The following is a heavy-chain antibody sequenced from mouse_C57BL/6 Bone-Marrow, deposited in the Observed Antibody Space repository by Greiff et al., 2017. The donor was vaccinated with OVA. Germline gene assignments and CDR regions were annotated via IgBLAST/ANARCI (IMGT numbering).Heavy chain of an antibody. CDR2: IYPRSGNT. CDR1: GYTFTSYG. Sequence: VLLQQSGAELARPGASVKLSCKASGYTFTSYGISWVKQRTGQGLEWIGEIYPRSGNTYYNEKFKGKATLTADKSSSTAYMELRSLTSEDSAVYFCAREGALLGFDYWGQGTTLTVSS. J-gene: IGHJ2*01. V-gene: IGHV1-81*01. CDR3: AREGALLGFDY. D-gene: IGHD2-10*01.